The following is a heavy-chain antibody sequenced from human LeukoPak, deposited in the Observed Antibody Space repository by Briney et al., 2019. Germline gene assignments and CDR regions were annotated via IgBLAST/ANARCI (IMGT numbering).Heavy chain of an antibody. Sequence: GGSLRLSCAASGFTFSRYSINWVRQAPGKGLEWVSYISSSSSSIYYADSVKGRFTISRDNAKNSLYLQMNSLRDEDTAVYYCARVFSSGYPYFDYWGQGALVTVSS. CDR2: ISSSSSSI. D-gene: IGHD3-22*01. J-gene: IGHJ4*02. V-gene: IGHV3-48*02. CDR1: GFTFSRYS. CDR3: ARVFSSGYPYFDY.